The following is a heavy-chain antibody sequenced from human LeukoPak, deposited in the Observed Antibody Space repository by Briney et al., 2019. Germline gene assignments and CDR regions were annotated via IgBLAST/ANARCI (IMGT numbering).Heavy chain of an antibody. CDR2: INWNSGII. V-gene: IGHV3-9*01. Sequence: GRSLRLSCAASGFTFDDYAMHWVRQAPGKGLEWVSRINWNSGIIDYADSVKGRFTISRDNAKNSLYLQMNSLRPEDTALYYCTKSSGDSYFDYWGQGTLVTVSS. CDR3: TKSSGDSYFDY. J-gene: IGHJ4*02. D-gene: IGHD3-10*01. CDR1: GFTFDDYA.